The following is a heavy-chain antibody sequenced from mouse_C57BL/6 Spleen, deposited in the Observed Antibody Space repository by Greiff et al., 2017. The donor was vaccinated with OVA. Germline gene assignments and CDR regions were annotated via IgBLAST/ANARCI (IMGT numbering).Heavy chain of an antibody. J-gene: IGHJ2*01. Sequence: VHLVESGAELVRPGASVTLSCKASGYTFTDYEMHWVKQTPVHGLEWIGAIDPETGGTAYNQKFKGKAILTADKSSSTAYMELRSLTSEDSAVYYCTRRNYGSSPWGQGTTLTVSS. D-gene: IGHD1-1*01. CDR3: TRRNYGSSP. V-gene: IGHV1-15*01. CDR1: GYTFTDYE. CDR2: IDPETGGT.